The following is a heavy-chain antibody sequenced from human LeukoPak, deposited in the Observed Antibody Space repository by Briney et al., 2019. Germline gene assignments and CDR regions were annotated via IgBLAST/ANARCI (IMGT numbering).Heavy chain of an antibody. V-gene: IGHV3-21*01. CDR2: ITTTGKYI. Sequence: PGGSLRLSCAASGLTFSTYSMNWVRQAPGKGLEWVSSITTTGKYIYYADSVKGRFTISRDNAKNSLYLQMNSLRAEDTAVYYCARGRGYSYGLPGASPLFGSFHFDYWGQGTLVTVSS. D-gene: IGHD5-18*01. CDR1: GLTFSTYS. J-gene: IGHJ4*02. CDR3: ARGRGYSYGLPGASPLFGSFHFDY.